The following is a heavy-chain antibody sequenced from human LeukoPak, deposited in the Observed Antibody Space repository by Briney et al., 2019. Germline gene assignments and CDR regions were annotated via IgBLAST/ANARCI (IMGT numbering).Heavy chain of an antibody. Sequence: GGSLRLSCAASGFTFSSYGMHWVRQAPGKGLEWVAFIRYDGSNKYYADSVKGRFTISRDNSKNTLYLQMNSLRAEDTAAYYCAKDRYYYGSGSYSPFDYWGQGTLVTVSS. J-gene: IGHJ4*02. V-gene: IGHV3-30*02. D-gene: IGHD3-10*01. CDR3: AKDRYYYGSGSYSPFDY. CDR1: GFTFSSYG. CDR2: IRYDGSNK.